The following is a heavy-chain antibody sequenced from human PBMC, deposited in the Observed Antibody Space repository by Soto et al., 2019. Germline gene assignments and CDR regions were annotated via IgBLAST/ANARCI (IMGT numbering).Heavy chain of an antibody. CDR1: GFTFDDYT. D-gene: IGHD2-21*02. V-gene: IGHV3-43*01. Sequence: EVQLVESGGVVVQPGGSLRLSCAASGFTFDDYTMHWVHQAPGKGLEWVSLISWDGGSTYYADSVKGRFTISRDNSKNSLYLQMNSLRTEDTALYYCAKGCGGDCYAFDYWGQGTLVTVSS. J-gene: IGHJ4*02. CDR3: AKGCGGDCYAFDY. CDR2: ISWDGGST.